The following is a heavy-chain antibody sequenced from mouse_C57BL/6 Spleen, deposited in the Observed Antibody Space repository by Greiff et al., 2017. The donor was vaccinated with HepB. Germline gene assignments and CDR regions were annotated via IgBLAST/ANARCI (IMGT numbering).Heavy chain of an antibody. J-gene: IGHJ1*03. CDR2: INPGSGGT. V-gene: IGHV1-54*01. Sequence: VQLQQSGAELVRPGTSVKVSCKASGYAFTNYLIEWVKQRPGQGLEWIGVINPGSGGTNYNEKFKGKATLTADKSSSTAYMQLSSLTSEDSAVYFCARRGTYGSSYEYFDVWGTGTTVTVSS. CDR3: ARRGTYGSSYEYFDV. D-gene: IGHD1-1*01. CDR1: GYAFTNYL.